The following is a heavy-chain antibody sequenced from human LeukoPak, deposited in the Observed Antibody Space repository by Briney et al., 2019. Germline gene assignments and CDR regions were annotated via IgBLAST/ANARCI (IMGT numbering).Heavy chain of an antibody. D-gene: IGHD5-18*01. CDR3: ARKIQLRSNWFDP. Sequence: GESLKISCKGSGYSFTSYWIGWVRQMPGKGLEWMGIIYPGDSDTRYSPSFQGQVTISADKSISTAYLQWSSLKASDTAMFYCARKIQLRSNWFDPWGQGTLVTVSP. CDR2: IYPGDSDT. J-gene: IGHJ5*02. V-gene: IGHV5-51*01. CDR1: GYSFTSYW.